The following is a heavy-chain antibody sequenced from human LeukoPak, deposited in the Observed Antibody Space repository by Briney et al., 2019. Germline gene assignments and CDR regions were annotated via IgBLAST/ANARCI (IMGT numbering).Heavy chain of an antibody. CDR2: IYYSGST. D-gene: IGHD3-3*01. V-gene: IGHV4-39*07. Sequence: PSETLSLTCTVSGGSISSSSYYWGWIRQPPGKGLEWIGSIYYSGSTYYNPSLKSRVTMSVDTSKNQFSLKLSSVTAADTAVYYCSGGTIFGVVMVYWGQGTLVTVSS. CDR3: SGGTIFGVVMVY. J-gene: IGHJ4*02. CDR1: GGSISSSSYY.